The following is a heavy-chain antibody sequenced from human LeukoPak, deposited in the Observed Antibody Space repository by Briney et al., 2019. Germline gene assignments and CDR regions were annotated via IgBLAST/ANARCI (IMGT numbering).Heavy chain of an antibody. Sequence: ASVKVSCKASGYTFTSYDINWVRQATGQGLEWMGWINTNTGNPTYAQGFTGRFVFSLDTSVSTAYLQISSLKAEDTAVYYCARDIRSYSGSRGWFDPWGQGTLVTVSS. CDR2: INTNTGNP. CDR1: GYTFTSYD. V-gene: IGHV7-4-1*02. CDR3: ARDIRSYSGSRGWFDP. D-gene: IGHD1-26*01. J-gene: IGHJ5*02.